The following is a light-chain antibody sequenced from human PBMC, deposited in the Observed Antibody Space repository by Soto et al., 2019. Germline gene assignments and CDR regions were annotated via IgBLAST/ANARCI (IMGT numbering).Light chain of an antibody. V-gene: IGLV1-40*01. CDR2: GNI. CDR1: SSNIGAGYD. Sequence: QSALTQPPSVSGAPGQWVTISCTGSSSNIGAGYDVHWYQQRPGTAPKLLIFGNINRPSGVPDRFSGSKSGTSASLAITGLQAEDEGDYYCQSYDSTLSARYVFGTGTKVTVL. CDR3: QSYDSTLSARYV. J-gene: IGLJ1*01.